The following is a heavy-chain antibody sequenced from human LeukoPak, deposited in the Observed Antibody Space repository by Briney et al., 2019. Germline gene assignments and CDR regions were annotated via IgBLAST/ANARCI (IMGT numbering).Heavy chain of an antibody. V-gene: IGHV3-48*04. D-gene: IGHD3-10*01. J-gene: IGHJ4*02. CDR1: GSTFSSHT. CDR2: ISNTGSVI. CDR3: AKAGGFGELLSGGMDY. Sequence: GGSLRLSCAASGSTFSSHTMNWVRQAPGKGLEWISYISNTGSVIYYADSVKGRFTISRDNAKNSLYLQMNSLRPEDMALYYCAKAGGFGELLSGGMDYWGQGTLVTVSS.